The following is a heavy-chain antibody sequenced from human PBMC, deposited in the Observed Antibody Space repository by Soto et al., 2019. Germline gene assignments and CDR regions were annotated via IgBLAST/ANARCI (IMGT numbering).Heavy chain of an antibody. J-gene: IGHJ4*02. Sequence: QVQLVESGGAWVQPGRSLRLSWEASGFAFSSYAMHGVGQAPGKGLEWVAVISYEGSNKYYAASVKGRFTISRDNSKNTLYLQMNSLRAEDTAVYYCARDLSGSGDWGQGTLVTVSS. CDR2: ISYEGSNK. CDR3: ARDLSGSGD. D-gene: IGHD3-10*01. CDR1: GFAFSSYA. V-gene: IGHV3-30-3*01.